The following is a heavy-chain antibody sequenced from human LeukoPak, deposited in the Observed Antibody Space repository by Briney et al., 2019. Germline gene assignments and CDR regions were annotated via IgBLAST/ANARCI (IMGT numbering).Heavy chain of an antibody. CDR3: ARGPRNDP. J-gene: IGHJ5*02. D-gene: IGHD1-14*01. CDR2: VHPNTGNT. Sequence: GASVKVSCKTSGYPFTTYEINRVRQAAGQGLEWMGWVHPNTGNTAYAQRFQGRVTMTRDTSISTAYMELSSLTSNDTAVYFCARGPRNDPWGQGTLVTVSS. CDR1: GYPFTTYE. V-gene: IGHV1-8*01.